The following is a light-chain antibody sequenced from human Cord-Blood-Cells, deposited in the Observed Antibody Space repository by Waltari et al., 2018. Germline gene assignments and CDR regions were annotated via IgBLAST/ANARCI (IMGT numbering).Light chain of an antibody. Sequence: QSALTQPASVSGSPGQSITISCTGTSSDVGSYNLVSWSQQHPGKAPKHVIYDVRKRPSGASNRFSGAQSGNTASLTISGLQAEDEAEYYCCSYAGSSTLVFGGGTKLTVL. J-gene: IGLJ3*02. CDR3: CSYAGSSTLV. V-gene: IGLV2-23*02. CDR1: SSDVGSYNL. CDR2: DVR.